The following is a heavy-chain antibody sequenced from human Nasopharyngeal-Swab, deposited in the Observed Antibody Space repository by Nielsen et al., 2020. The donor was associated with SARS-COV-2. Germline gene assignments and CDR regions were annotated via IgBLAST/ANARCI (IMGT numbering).Heavy chain of an antibody. V-gene: IGHV3-30*03. J-gene: IGHJ4*02. CDR3: ARDPTYSSWSYSDY. Sequence: GESLKISCAASGFTFSSYGMHWVRQAPGKGLEWVAVISYDGSNKYYADSVKGRFTISRDNSKNTLYLQMNSLRAEDTAVYYCARDPTYSSWSYSDYWGQGTLVTVSS. CDR1: GFTFSSYG. D-gene: IGHD6-13*01. CDR2: ISYDGSNK.